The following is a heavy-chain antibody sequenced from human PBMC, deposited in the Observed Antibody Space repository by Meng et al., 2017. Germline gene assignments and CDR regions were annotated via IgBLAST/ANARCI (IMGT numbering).Heavy chain of an antibody. J-gene: IGHJ4*02. CDR3: ARRLSSSLGPYFDY. CDR2: IIPTFGTA. V-gene: IGHV1-69*01. Sequence: VQDWVYEKKSGALVRVPDKALRGHVSSYDISWVRQAPGQGLEWMGGIIPTFGTANYAQKFQGRVTITADESTCTAYMELSSLRSEDTAVYYGARRLSSSLGPYFDYWGQGTLVTVSS. CDR1: RGHVSSYD. D-gene: IGHD6-13*01.